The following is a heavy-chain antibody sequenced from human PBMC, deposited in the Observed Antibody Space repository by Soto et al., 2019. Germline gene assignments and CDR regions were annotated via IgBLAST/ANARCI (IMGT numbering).Heavy chain of an antibody. CDR3: AKDARPTIAAAGYFDY. J-gene: IGHJ4*02. CDR1: GFTFSSYG. Sequence: GGSLRLSCAASGFTFSSYGMHWVRQAPGKGLEWVAVISYDGSNKYYADSVKGQFTISRDNSKNTLYLQMNSLRAEDTAVYYCAKDARPTIAAAGYFDYWGQGTLVTVSS. CDR2: ISYDGSNK. D-gene: IGHD6-13*01. V-gene: IGHV3-30*18.